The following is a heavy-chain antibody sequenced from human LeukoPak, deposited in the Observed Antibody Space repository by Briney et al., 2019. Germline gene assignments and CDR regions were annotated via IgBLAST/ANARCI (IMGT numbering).Heavy chain of an antibody. CDR2: IYYSGST. Sequence: SETLSLTCTVSGGSISSGGYYWSWIRQHPGKGLEWIGYIYYSGSTNYNPSLKSRVTISVDTSKNQFSLKLSSVTAADTAVYYCARRRGSGGFYPGCYYYMDVWGKGTTVTVSS. CDR3: ARRRGSGGFYPGCYYYMDV. CDR1: GGSISSGGYY. V-gene: IGHV4-31*03. D-gene: IGHD6-19*01. J-gene: IGHJ6*03.